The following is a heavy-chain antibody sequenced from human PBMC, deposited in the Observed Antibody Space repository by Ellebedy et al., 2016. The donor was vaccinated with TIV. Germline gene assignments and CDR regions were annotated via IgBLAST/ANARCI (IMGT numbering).Heavy chain of an antibody. CDR3: ARGGGLFDY. J-gene: IGHJ4*02. CDR1: GGSISSGGYS. V-gene: IGHV4-30-2*01. CDR2: IYHSGSA. Sequence: MPSETQSLTCAVSGGSISSGGYSWNWIRQPPGKGLEWIGYIYHSGSAYYNPSLKSRITMSVDRSKNQFSLKLSSVTAADTAVYYCARGGGLFDYWGQGTLVTVSS. D-gene: IGHD2-15*01.